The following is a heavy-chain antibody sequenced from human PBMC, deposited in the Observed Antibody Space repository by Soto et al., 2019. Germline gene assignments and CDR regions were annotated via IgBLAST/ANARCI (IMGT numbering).Heavy chain of an antibody. Sequence: SETLSLTCSVTGGSINNYYWSWVRQSAGKGLEWIGRVFTTGTTDYNPSLKGRVTISVDTSKNQFSLSLRSVTAADTAIYYCARATGTLRSRNCDYWGQGSLVTVS. CDR1: GGSINNYY. CDR2: VFTTGTT. D-gene: IGHD1-1*01. J-gene: IGHJ4*02. CDR3: ARATGTLRSRNCDY. V-gene: IGHV4-4*07.